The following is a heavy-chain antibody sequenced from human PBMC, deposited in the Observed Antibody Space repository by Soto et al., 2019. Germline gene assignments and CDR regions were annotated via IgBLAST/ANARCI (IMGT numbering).Heavy chain of an antibody. CDR3: AREGAYSSSWYFDGNDFDY. D-gene: IGHD6-13*01. J-gene: IGHJ4*02. V-gene: IGHV1-69*01. CDR2: IIPIFGTA. Sequence: QVQLVQSGAEVKKPGSSVKVSCKASGGTFSSYAISWVRQAPGQGLEWMGGIIPIFGTANYAQKFQGRVTITADESTSTAYMELSSLRSEDTAVYYCAREGAYSSSWYFDGNDFDYWGQGTLVTVSA. CDR1: GGTFSSYA.